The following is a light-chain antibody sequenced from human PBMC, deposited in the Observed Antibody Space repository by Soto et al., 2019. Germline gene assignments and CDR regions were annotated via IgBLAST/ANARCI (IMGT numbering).Light chain of an antibody. CDR3: QLYDNSPPRLT. V-gene: IGKV3-20*01. J-gene: IGKJ3*01. CDR2: GAS. Sequence: TLLTQSPATLSLSPGERSTLSCKAVQSFDSRFLAWYQQKRGQAPRLLIYGASSRAFGIPDRFSGSGSGTDFTLTIIRLEPEDFAVYYCQLYDNSPPRLTFGPGTKVDIK. CDR1: QSFDSRF.